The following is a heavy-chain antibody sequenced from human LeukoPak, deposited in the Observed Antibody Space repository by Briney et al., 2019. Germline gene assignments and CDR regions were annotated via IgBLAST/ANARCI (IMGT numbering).Heavy chain of an antibody. CDR2: FDPEDGET. V-gene: IGHV1-24*01. Sequence: ASVKVSCKVSGYTLTELSMHWVRQAPGKGLEWMGGFDPEDGETIYAQKFQGRVTMTRDTSTSTVYMELSSLRSEDTAVYYCARDRALYCSGGSCYLLDYWGQGTLVTVSS. J-gene: IGHJ4*02. CDR1: GYTLTELS. CDR3: ARDRALYCSGGSCYLLDY. D-gene: IGHD2-15*01.